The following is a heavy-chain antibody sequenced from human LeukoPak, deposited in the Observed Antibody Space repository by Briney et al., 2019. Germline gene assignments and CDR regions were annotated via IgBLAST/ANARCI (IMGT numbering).Heavy chain of an antibody. CDR3: ARDLGGPAAGTLDY. J-gene: IGHJ4*02. Sequence: SETLSLTCTVSGGPMRSYYWIWIRQPPGKGLEWIGYIDYTGRSKDNPSLKSRVTISVDMSKNQFSLKLRSVAAADTGVYYCARDLGGPAAGTLDYWGQGTLVTVSS. CDR2: IDYTGRS. V-gene: IGHV4-59*01. CDR1: GGPMRSYY. D-gene: IGHD6-13*01.